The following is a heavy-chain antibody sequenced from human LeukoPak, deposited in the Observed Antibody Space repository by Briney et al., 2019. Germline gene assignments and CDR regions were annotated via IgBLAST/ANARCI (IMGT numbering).Heavy chain of an antibody. V-gene: IGHV1-18*01. J-gene: IGHJ3*02. D-gene: IGHD3-10*01. CDR2: ISAYNGNT. Sequence: ASVKVSCKASGYTFTSYGISWVRQAPGQGLEWMGWISAYNGNTNYAQKLQGRVTMTTDTSTSTAYMELRSLRSDDTAVYYCARVIWDSGISAFDIWGQGTMVTVPS. CDR1: GYTFTSYG. CDR3: ARVIWDSGISAFDI.